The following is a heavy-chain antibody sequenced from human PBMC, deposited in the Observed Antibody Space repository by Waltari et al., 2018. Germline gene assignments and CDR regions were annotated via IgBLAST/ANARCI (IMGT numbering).Heavy chain of an antibody. V-gene: IGHV3-9*01. CDR1: GFTFDDYA. CDR3: ARAPWRSSNVDAFDI. Sequence: EVQLVESGGGLVQPGRSLRLSCAASGFTFDDYAMHWVRQAPGKGLEWVSGISVNSGSIGYADAVKGRFTISRDNAKKSRDLQMNSLRSEDRAVYYCARAPWRSSNVDAFDIWGQGTMVTASS. J-gene: IGHJ3*02. CDR2: ISVNSGSI. D-gene: IGHD1-26*01.